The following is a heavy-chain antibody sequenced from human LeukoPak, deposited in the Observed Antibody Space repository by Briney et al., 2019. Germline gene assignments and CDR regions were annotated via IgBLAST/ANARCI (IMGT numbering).Heavy chain of an antibody. CDR2: VSSSSSYI. Sequence: GGSLRPSCAASGFTFSSYSMNWVRQAPGKGLEWVSSVSSSSSYIYYADSVKGRFTISRDNAKNSLYPQMNSLRAEDTAVYYCARDGELERVDAFDIWGQGTMVTVSS. V-gene: IGHV3-21*01. J-gene: IGHJ3*02. D-gene: IGHD1-1*01. CDR1: GFTFSSYS. CDR3: ARDGELERVDAFDI.